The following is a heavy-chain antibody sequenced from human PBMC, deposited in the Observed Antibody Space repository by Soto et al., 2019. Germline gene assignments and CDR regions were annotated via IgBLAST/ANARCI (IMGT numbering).Heavy chain of an antibody. CDR2: IKQDGTEK. J-gene: IGHJ4*02. Sequence: VGSLRLSCAASGFTFSSYWMHWVRQAPGKGLEWVANIKQDGTEKYYVDSVKGRFTISRDNAKNLLYLQMNSLRAEDTAVYYCARDDLLDYWGRGTLVTVSS. CDR3: ARDDLLDY. CDR1: GFTFSSYW. V-gene: IGHV3-7*01.